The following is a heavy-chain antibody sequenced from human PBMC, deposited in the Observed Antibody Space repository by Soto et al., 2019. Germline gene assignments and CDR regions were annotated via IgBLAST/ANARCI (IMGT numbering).Heavy chain of an antibody. D-gene: IGHD2-21*02. CDR3: AREIVTAGGNNYFDP. V-gene: IGHV4-4*02. Sequence: QVQLQESGPRLVKPSGSLSLTCGVSGGTVASNHWWSWVRESPGGGLEWIGNVYHTGDTNLNPSLQSRVTISVDKSNNQFSLRLNSLTAADTAVYFCAREIVTAGGNNYFDPWGPGTLVTVSS. CDR1: GGTVASNHW. J-gene: IGHJ5*02. CDR2: VYHTGDT.